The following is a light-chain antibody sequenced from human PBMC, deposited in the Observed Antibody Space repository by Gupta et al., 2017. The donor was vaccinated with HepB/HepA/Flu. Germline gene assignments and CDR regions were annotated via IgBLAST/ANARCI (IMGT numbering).Light chain of an antibody. V-gene: IGLV2-14*03. CDR1: SSDIGAFNA. J-gene: IGLJ3*02. CDR2: GVT. CDR3: SSFRSGDTLVV. Sequence: QSALTQPASVSGSPGQTLIISCTGSSSDIGAFNAVSWYQQHPGKAPKLLIYGVTDRPSGDSYRFSGSKSGTTASLTISGLQPEDEATYYCSSFRSGDTLVVFGGGTKLTVL.